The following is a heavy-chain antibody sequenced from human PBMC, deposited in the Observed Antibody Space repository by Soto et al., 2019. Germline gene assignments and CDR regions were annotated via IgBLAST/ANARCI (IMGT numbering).Heavy chain of an antibody. CDR3: ARSGPGTTVDY. V-gene: IGHV4-59*01. D-gene: IGHD4-17*01. Sequence: QVQLQESGPGLVKPSETLSLTCTVSGGSISSYYWSWIRQPPGKGLEWIGYIYYSGSTNYNPSLKSRVTISVDTSKNQFSLKLSSVTAADTAVYYCARSGPGTTVDYWGQGTLVTVSS. J-gene: IGHJ4*02. CDR1: GGSISSYY. CDR2: IYYSGST.